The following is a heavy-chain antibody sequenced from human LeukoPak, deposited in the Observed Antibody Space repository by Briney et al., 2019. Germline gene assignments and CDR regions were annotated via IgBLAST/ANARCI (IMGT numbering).Heavy chain of an antibody. Sequence: GGSLRLSCVASGFTFSRYWMSWVRQAPGKGLEWVANLKQDGSAKYYADSVKGRFTISRDNAKNSLYLQMTNVGAEDTAVYYCATSADSPGNSWGQGTLITVSS. J-gene: IGHJ4*02. CDR2: LKQDGSAK. CDR3: ATSADSPGNS. D-gene: IGHD4-23*01. V-gene: IGHV3-7*01. CDR1: GFTFSRYW.